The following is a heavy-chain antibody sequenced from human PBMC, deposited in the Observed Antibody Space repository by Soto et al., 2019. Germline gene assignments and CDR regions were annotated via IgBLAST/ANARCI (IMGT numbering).Heavy chain of an antibody. CDR1: GFTFSSYW. V-gene: IGHV3-74*01. CDR2: INSDGSST. Sequence: EVQLVESGGGLVQPGGSLRLSCAASGFTFSSYWMHWVRQAPGKGLVWVSRINSDGSSTSYADSVKGRFTISRDNAKNTLYLQMNSLSAEDTAVYYCARDADYCSSTSCYASWYFDLWGRGTLVTVSS. D-gene: IGHD2-2*01. CDR3: ARDADYCSSTSCYASWYFDL. J-gene: IGHJ2*01.